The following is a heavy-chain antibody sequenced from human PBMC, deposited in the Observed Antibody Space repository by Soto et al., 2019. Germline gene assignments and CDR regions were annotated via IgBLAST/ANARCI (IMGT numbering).Heavy chain of an antibody. D-gene: IGHD2-15*01. CDR2: IIPIFGTA. CDR1: GGTFSSYA. CDR3: ARDRDCSGGSCYSGWFDP. Sequence: QVQLVQSGAEVKKPGSSVKVSCKASGGTFSSYAISRVRQAPGQGLEWMGGIIPIFGTANYAQKFQGRVTITADESTSTAYMELSDRRSEDTAVYYCARDRDCSGGSCYSGWFDPWGQGTLVTVSS. V-gene: IGHV1-69*12. J-gene: IGHJ5*02.